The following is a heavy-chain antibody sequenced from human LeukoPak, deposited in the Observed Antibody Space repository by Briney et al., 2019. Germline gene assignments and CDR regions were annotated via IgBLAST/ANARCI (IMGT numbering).Heavy chain of an antibody. CDR3: ARRISRYFDY. CDR1: GDSISRGGYS. J-gene: IGHJ4*02. V-gene: IGHV4-30-2*01. CDR2: IYHSGST. D-gene: IGHD3-3*02. Sequence: PSETLSLTCAVSGDSISRGGYSWSWIRQPPGKGLEWIGYIYHSGSTYYNPSLKSRVTISVDRSKNQFSLKLSSVTAAGTAVYYCARRISRYFDYWGQGTLVTVSS.